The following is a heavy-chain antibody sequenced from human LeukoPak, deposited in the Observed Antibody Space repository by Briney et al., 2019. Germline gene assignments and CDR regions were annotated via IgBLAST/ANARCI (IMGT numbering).Heavy chain of an antibody. V-gene: IGHV1-69*01. CDR3: ARASTGGWYSIDY. CDR2: IIPIFGTA. J-gene: IGHJ4*02. CDR1: GGTFSSYA. D-gene: IGHD6-19*01. Sequence: SVKVSCEASGGTFSSYAISWVRQAPGQGLEWMGGIIPIFGTANYAQKFQGRVTITADESTSTAYMELSSLRSDDTAVYYCARASTGGWYSIDYWGQGTLVTVSS.